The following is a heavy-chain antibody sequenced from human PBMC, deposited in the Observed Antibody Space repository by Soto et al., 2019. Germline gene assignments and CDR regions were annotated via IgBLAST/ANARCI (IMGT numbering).Heavy chain of an antibody. CDR2: FYYTGNT. J-gene: IGHJ4*02. V-gene: IGHV4-30-4*01. D-gene: IGHD2-21*01. CDR1: GGSFTGGEYY. CDR3: ARGRGPDAAGGIAGYYFDS. Sequence: QVQLQESGPGLVKPSQTLSLSCIVSGGSFTGGEYYWTWIRQPPGKGLEWIGYFYYTGNTYYNPSLQSRLTISLDTSKTHLSLRLNSVTAADTAVYYCARGRGPDAAGGIAGYYFDSWGQGTLVTVSS.